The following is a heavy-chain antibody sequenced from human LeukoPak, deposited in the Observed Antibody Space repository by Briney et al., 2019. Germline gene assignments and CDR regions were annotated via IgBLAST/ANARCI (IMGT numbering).Heavy chain of an antibody. J-gene: IGHJ4*02. CDR3: QKTAYEILTGYYGLFDY. D-gene: IGHD3-9*01. V-gene: IGHV3-21*01. Sequence: PGGSLRLSXAASGFTFSSYSMNLVRQAPGNRLEWIASISRSSSYIYYAVSVKGRFTISRDIAKNSLYLHMNSLRAEDTAFFFKQKTAYEILTGYYGLFDYWGQGTLVTVSS. CDR1: GFTFSSYS. CDR2: ISRSSSYI.